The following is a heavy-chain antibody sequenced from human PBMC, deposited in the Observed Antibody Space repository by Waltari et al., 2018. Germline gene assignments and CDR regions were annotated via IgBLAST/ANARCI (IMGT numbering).Heavy chain of an antibody. CDR1: GGSIRSGGYY. J-gene: IGHJ4*02. D-gene: IGHD3-22*01. CDR3: ARGGTMIQEYFDY. Sequence: QVQLQESGPGLVKPSQTLSLTCTVSGGSIRSGGYYWSWSRQHPGKGLEWIGYIYYSGSTYYNPSLKSRVTISVDTSKNQFSLKLSSVTAADTAVYYCARGGTMIQEYFDYWGQGTLVTVSS. V-gene: IGHV4-31*03. CDR2: IYYSGST.